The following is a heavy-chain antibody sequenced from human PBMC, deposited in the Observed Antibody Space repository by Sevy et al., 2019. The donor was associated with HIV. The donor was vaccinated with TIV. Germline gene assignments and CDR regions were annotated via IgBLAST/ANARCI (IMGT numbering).Heavy chain of an antibody. D-gene: IGHD3-22*01. CDR3: AGARYDTSGSFDAFDI. CDR1: GFSFSSYA. Sequence: GGSLRLSCAASGFSFSSYAMNWVRQAPGKGLEWVSTIFGSGDVTYYEHSVKGRFTISRDKSKNTLYLQMHSLRAEDTAVYYCAGARYDTSGSFDAFDIWGQGTMVTVS. J-gene: IGHJ3*02. V-gene: IGHV3-23*01. CDR2: IFGSGDVT.